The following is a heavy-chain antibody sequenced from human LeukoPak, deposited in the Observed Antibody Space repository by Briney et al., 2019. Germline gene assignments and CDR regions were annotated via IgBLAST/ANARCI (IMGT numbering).Heavy chain of an antibody. CDR3: AGMVREVTFDY. CDR2: ISGSGGST. J-gene: IGHJ4*02. V-gene: IGHV3-23*01. D-gene: IGHD3-10*01. Sequence: HPGGSLRLSCAASGFTFSSYAMSWVRQAPGKGREWVSAISGSGGSTYYADSVKGRFTISRDNSKNTRYLQMNSLRAEATAVYYCAGMVREVTFDYWGQGTLVTVSS. CDR1: GFTFSSYA.